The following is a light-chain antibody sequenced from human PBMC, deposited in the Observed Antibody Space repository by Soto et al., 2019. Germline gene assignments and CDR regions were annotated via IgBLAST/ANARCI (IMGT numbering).Light chain of an antibody. CDR1: QSISSW. CDR3: QQYNSYSWT. V-gene: IGKV1-5*01. CDR2: DAS. Sequence: DIQMTQSPSTLSASVGDRVTITCRASQSISSWLAWYQQKPGKAPKLLIYDASSLESGVPSRFSGSGSGTECTLTISSLQPDELATYYCQQYNSYSWTVGQGTKVDIK. J-gene: IGKJ1*01.